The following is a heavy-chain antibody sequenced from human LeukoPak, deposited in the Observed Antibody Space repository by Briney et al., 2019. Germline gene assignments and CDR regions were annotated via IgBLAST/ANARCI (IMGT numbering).Heavy chain of an antibody. J-gene: IGHJ4*02. V-gene: IGHV3-23*01. D-gene: IGHD2-21*02. CDR2: ISGSSGST. Sequence: PGASLRLSCAASGFTFSSYAMSWVRQAPGKGLEWVSAISGSSGSTYYADSVKGRFTISRDNSKNTLYLQMNSLRAEDTAVYYCAKSPSHIVVVTAHFDYWGQGTLVTVSS. CDR3: AKSPSHIVVVTAHFDY. CDR1: GFTFSSYA.